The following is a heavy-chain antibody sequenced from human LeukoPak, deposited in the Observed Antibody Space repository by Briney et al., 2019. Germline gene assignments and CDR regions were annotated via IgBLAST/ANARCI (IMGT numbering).Heavy chain of an antibody. CDR1: GGSISSYY. Sequence: SETLSLTCTVSGGSISSYYWSWIRQPPGKGLKWIGYIYYSGSTNYNPSLKSRVTISVDTSKNQFSLKLSSVTAADTAVYYCARGLPTYYYDSSGPRVWFDPWGQGTLVTVSS. CDR3: ARGLPTYYYDSSGPRVWFDP. J-gene: IGHJ5*02. CDR2: IYYSGST. V-gene: IGHV4-59*01. D-gene: IGHD3-22*01.